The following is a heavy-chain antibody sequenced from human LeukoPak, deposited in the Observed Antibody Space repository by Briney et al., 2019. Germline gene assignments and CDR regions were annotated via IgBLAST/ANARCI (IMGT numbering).Heavy chain of an antibody. CDR1: GGSFSGYY. J-gene: IGHJ4*02. Sequence: LETLSLTCAVYGGSFSGYYWGWIRQPPGKGLEWIGSIYHSGSTYYNPSLKSRVTISVDTSKNQFSLKLSSVTAADTAVYYCARRNSYYGSGSYNDYWGQGTLVTVSS. CDR3: ARRNSYYGSGSYNDY. D-gene: IGHD3-10*01. V-gene: IGHV4-34*01. CDR2: IYHSGST.